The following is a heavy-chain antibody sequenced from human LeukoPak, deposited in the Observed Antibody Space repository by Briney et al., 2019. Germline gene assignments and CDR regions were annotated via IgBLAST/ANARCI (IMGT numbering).Heavy chain of an antibody. V-gene: IGHV1-8*01. CDR1: GYTFTSYD. J-gene: IGHJ4*02. CDR3: ARGETWGSSFDY. CDR2: MNPNSGNT. D-gene: IGHD7-27*01. Sequence: ASVTVSCKASGYTFTSYDINWVRQAPGQGLEWMGWMNPNSGNTGYAQKFQGGVTMTRNTSISTAYMELSSLRSEDTAVYYCARGETWGSSFDYWGQGTLVTVSS.